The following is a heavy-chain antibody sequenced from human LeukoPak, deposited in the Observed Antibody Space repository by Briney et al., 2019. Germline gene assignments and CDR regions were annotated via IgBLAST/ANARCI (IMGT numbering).Heavy chain of an antibody. Sequence: GGSLRLSCAASGFTVSSNYMSWVRQAPGKGLEWVSVIYIGGYTDYADSAKGRFTISRDNSKNTLYLQMNSLRAEDTAVYYCARDRGCGDCYPPANDAFDIWGQGTMVTVSS. J-gene: IGHJ3*02. V-gene: IGHV3-66*01. D-gene: IGHD2-21*02. CDR2: IYIGGYT. CDR1: GFTVSSNY. CDR3: ARDRGCGDCYPPANDAFDI.